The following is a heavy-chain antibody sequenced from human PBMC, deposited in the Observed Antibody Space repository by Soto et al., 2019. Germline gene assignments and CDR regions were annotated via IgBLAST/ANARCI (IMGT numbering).Heavy chain of an antibody. CDR3: ARSRSSIAALNWFDP. CDR1: GFTVSSNY. Sequence: PGGSLRLSCAASGFTVSSNYMSWVRQAPGKGLECVSVIYSGGSTYYADSVKGRFTISRDNSKNTLYLQMNSLRAEDTAVYYCARSRSSIAALNWFDPWGQGTLVTVYS. D-gene: IGHD6-6*01. V-gene: IGHV3-53*01. J-gene: IGHJ5*02. CDR2: IYSGGST.